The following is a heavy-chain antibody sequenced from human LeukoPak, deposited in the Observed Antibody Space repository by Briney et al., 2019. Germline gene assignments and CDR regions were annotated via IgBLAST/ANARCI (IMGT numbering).Heavy chain of an antibody. J-gene: IGHJ5*02. CDR1: GYSLTELS. CDR3: ARANMVRGVGSFFDRNWFDP. D-gene: IGHD3-10*01. Sequence: ASVKVSCKVSGYSLTELSMHWVRQAPGKGLEWMGGFDPEDGETIYAQKFQGRVTMTEDPSTDTAYMDLSSLRSEDTAVYYCARANMVRGVGSFFDRNWFDPWGQGTLVTVSS. CDR2: FDPEDGET. V-gene: IGHV1-24*01.